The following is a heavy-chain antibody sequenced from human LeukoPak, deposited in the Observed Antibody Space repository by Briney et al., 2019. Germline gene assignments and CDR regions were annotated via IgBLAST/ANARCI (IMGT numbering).Heavy chain of an antibody. D-gene: IGHD6-19*01. CDR2: ISAYNGNT. J-gene: IGHJ5*02. CDR1: VYIFSSYR. CDR3: ARFLGVAHSNSLDP. Sequence: GASVKVSCKASVYIFSSYRISWVRQAPGQGLEWMGWISAYNGNTNYAQKLQGRVTMTTDTSTSTAYMELRSMRSDDTAVYYCARFLGVAHSNSLDPWGQGTLVTVSS. V-gene: IGHV1-18*01.